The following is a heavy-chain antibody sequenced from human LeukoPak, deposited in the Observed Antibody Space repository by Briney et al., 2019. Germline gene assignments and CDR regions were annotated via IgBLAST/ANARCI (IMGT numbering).Heavy chain of an antibody. CDR2: IREDGSEK. CDR3: AKDLFLWYFDL. D-gene: IGHD2-21*01. Sequence: QTGGSLRLSRAASGFTFSSYSMNWVRQALGKGLEWVANIREDGSEKYYVDSVKGQFTISRDNAKNSLFLQMNYLRAEDTAVYYCAKDLFLWYFDLWGRGTLVTVSS. V-gene: IGHV3-7*03. J-gene: IGHJ2*01. CDR1: GFTFSSYS.